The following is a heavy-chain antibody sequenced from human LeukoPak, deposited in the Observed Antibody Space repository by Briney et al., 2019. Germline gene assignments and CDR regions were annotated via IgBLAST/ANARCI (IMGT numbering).Heavy chain of an antibody. J-gene: IGHJ2*01. CDR2: INPNSGGT. D-gene: IGHD5-18*01. CDR3: ARGSYGPLRLYWYFDL. CDR1: GYTFNKNA. V-gene: IGHV1-2*02. Sequence: GASVKVSCKASGYTFNKNAINWVRQAPGQGLEWMGWINPNSGGTNYAQKFQGRVTMTRDTSISTAYMELSRLRSDDTAVYYCARGSYGPLRLYWYFDLWGRGTLVTVSS.